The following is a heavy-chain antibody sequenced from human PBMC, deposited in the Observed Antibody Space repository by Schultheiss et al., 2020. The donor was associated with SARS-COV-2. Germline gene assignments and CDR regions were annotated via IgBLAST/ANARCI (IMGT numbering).Heavy chain of an antibody. D-gene: IGHD3-10*01. CDR1: GGSISSGDYY. J-gene: IGHJ6*02. CDR2: IYYSGST. V-gene: IGHV4-30-4*01. CDR3: AKHTGARGMDV. Sequence: SETLSLTCTVSGGSISSGDYYWSWIRQPPGKGLEWIGYIYYSGSTYYNPSLKSRVTISVDTSKNQFSLQLNSVTPEDTAVYYCAKHTGARGMDVWGQGTTVTVSS.